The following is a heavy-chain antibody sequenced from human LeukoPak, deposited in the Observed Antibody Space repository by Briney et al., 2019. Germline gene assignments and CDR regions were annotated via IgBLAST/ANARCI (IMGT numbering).Heavy chain of an antibody. CDR1: GGLFSGYY. J-gene: IGHJ4*02. CDR2: LNHSGST. CDR3: ARGTTLEMATVHFDY. D-gene: IGHD4-4*01. Sequence: SETLSLTCAVYGGLFSGYYWSWIRQRPGKGLEWIGELNHSGSTNYNPSLKSRVTISVDTSKNQFSLKLSSVTAADTAVYYCARGTTLEMATVHFDYWGQGTLVTVSS. V-gene: IGHV4-34*01.